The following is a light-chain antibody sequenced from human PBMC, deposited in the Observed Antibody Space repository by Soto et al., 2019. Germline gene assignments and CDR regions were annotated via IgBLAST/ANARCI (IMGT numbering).Light chain of an antibody. CDR1: QTVSSS. CDR3: QQCYNWPQWT. CDR2: GAS. V-gene: IGKV3-11*01. Sequence: EMVLTQSPATLSLSPGERATLSCRASQTVSSSLAWYQQKPGQAPRLLIYGASSRATGIPDRFSGSGSGTDFTLTISSLEPEDFAVYYCQQCYNWPQWTFGQGTKVDIK. J-gene: IGKJ1*01.